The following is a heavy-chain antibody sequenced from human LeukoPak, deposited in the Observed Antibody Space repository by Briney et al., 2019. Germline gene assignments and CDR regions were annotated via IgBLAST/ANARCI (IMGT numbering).Heavy chain of an antibody. J-gene: IGHJ4*02. D-gene: IGHD6-19*01. CDR3: ARGGWYYFEY. V-gene: IGHV3-53*01. CDR1: GFTVSSSY. Sequence: GGSLRLSCAASGFTVSSSYMSWVRQAPRKGLEWVSLIYSGDNTYYADSMKGRFTISRDNSKNTLYLQMNSLRAEDTAVYYCARGGWYYFEYWGQGTPVTVSS. CDR2: IYSGDNT.